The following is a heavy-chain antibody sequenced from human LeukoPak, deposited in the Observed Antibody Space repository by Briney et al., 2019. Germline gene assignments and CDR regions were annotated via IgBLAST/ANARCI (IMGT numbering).Heavy chain of an antibody. CDR3: ARPVHGHDYGGNAQYAFDI. CDR1: GGSISSSSYY. CDR2: IYYSGST. V-gene: IGHV4-39*01. D-gene: IGHD4-23*01. J-gene: IGHJ3*02. Sequence: SETLSLTCTVSGGSISSSSYYWGWIRQPPGKGLEGIGSIYYSGSTYYNPSLKSPVTISVDTSKNQFSLKLSSVTAADTAVYSCARPVHGHDYGGNAQYAFDIWGQGKMVTVSS.